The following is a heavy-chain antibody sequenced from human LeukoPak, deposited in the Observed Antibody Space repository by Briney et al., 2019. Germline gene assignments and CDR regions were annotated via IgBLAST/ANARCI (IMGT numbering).Heavy chain of an antibody. Sequence: PGGSLRLSCAASGFTFSSYSMNWVRQAPGKGLEWVSSISSSSYIYYADSVKGRFTISRDNAKNSLYLQMNSLRAEDTAVYYCERDYYDSSGYDYWGQGTLVTVSP. CDR3: ERDYYDSSGYDY. CDR1: GFTFSSYS. V-gene: IGHV3-21*01. D-gene: IGHD3-22*01. J-gene: IGHJ4*02. CDR2: ISSSSYI.